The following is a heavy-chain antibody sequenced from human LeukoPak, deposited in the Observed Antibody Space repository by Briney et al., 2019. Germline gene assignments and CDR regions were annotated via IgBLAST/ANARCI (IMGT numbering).Heavy chain of an antibody. D-gene: IGHD6-19*01. Sequence: NPSETLSLTCTVFGGSISSGGYYWSWIRQHPGKGLEWIGYIYYSGSTYYNPSLKSRVTISVDTSKNQFSLKLSSVTAADTAVYYCAGSSGWYFRSFDYWGQGTLVTVSS. CDR2: IYYSGST. V-gene: IGHV4-31*03. CDR3: AGSSGWYFRSFDY. J-gene: IGHJ4*02. CDR1: GGSISSGGYY.